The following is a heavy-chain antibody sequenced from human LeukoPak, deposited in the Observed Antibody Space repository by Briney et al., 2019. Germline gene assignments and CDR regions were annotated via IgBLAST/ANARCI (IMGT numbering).Heavy chain of an antibody. Sequence: ARSRRLSCAASGFTFTSYAMSWVRQAPGKGLKGVSAISGSGGSTYYADSVKGRFTISRDNSKNTLYLQMNSLRAEDTAVYYCAKGPSIVVVVAALGYWGQGTLVTVSS. CDR3: AKGPSIVVVVAALGY. CDR1: GFTFTSYA. V-gene: IGHV3-23*01. J-gene: IGHJ4*02. D-gene: IGHD2-15*01. CDR2: ISGSGGST.